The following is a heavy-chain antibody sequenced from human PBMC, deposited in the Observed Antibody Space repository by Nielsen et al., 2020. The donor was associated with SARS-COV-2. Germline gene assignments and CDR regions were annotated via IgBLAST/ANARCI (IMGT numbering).Heavy chain of an antibody. CDR3: AVGYGDYDWYFDL. D-gene: IGHD4-17*01. CDR2: ISSSSNYI. V-gene: IGHV3-21*01. CDR1: GFSFSSYS. Sequence: GGSLRLSCAASGFSFSSYSMNWVRQAPGKGLEWVSSISSSSNYIYYADSVKGRFTISRDNAKNSLYLQMNSLRAEDTAVYYCAVGYGDYDWYFDLWGRGTLVTVSS. J-gene: IGHJ2*01.